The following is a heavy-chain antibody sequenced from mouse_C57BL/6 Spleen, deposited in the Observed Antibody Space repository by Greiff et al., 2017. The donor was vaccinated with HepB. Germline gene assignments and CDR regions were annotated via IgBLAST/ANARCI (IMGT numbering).Heavy chain of an antibody. V-gene: IGHV1-15*01. J-gene: IGHJ2*01. CDR2: IDPETGGT. CDR3: TRRDSNYDDFDY. Sequence: VQLQQSGAELVRPGASVTLSCKASGYTFTDYEMHWVKQTPVHGLEWIGAIDPETGGTAYNQKFKGKAILTADKSSSTAYMELRSLTSEDSAVYYCTRRDSNYDDFDYWGQGTTLTVSS. D-gene: IGHD2-5*01. CDR1: GYTFTDYE.